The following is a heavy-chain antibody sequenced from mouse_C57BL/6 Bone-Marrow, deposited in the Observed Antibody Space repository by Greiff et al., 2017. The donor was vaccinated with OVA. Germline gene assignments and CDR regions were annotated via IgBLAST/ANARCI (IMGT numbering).Heavy chain of an antibody. CDR3: ARFPFITTVVATEGY. CDR1: GYTFTSYW. CDR2: INPSNGGT. Sequence: QVQLQQPGAELVRPGSSVKLSCKASGYTFTSYWMHWVKQRPGQGLEWIGNINPSNGGTNYNEKFKSKATLTVDKSSSTAYMQLSSLTSEDSAVYYCARFPFITTVVATEGYWGQGTTLTVSS. D-gene: IGHD1-1*01. V-gene: IGHV1-53*01. J-gene: IGHJ2*01.